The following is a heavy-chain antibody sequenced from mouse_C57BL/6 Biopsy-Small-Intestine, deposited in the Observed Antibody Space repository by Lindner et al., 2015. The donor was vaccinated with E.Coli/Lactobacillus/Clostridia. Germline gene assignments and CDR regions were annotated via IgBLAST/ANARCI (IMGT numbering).Heavy chain of an antibody. CDR3: ARSIGIATPNFDY. CDR1: GGTFNNYA. Sequence: SVKVSCKASGGTFNNYAINWVRQAPGQGLEWVGGIIPIFGTANYAQKFQGRVTITADKSTSTVYMELISLRSDDTAVYYCARSIGIATPNFDYWGQGTLVTVSS. D-gene: IGHD4-1*01. V-gene: IGHV1-81*01. CDR2: IIPIFGTA. J-gene: IGHJ4*01.